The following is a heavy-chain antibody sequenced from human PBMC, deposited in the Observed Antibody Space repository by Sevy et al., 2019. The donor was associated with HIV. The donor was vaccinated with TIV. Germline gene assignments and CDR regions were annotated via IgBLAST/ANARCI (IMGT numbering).Heavy chain of an antibody. CDR2: INSDGSST. Sequence: GGSLRLSCAGSGFTFSNYWMHWVRQAPGKGLVWVSRINSDGSSTSYADSVTGRFTSSRDNAKNTLYLQMNSLRAEDTAVYYCARGPYYRDTNTYFFMHYWGQGTLVTVSS. CDR3: ARGPYYRDTNTYFFMHY. D-gene: IGHD3-22*01. CDR1: GFTFSNYW. V-gene: IGHV3-74*01. J-gene: IGHJ4*02.